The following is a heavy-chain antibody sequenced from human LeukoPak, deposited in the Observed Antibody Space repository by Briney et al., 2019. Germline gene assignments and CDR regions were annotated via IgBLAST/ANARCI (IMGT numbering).Heavy chain of an antibody. CDR2: TYYRSQWLQ. CDR1: GDSVSSDNVA. D-gene: IGHD3-16*01. V-gene: IGHV6-1*01. Sequence: SQTLSLTCDISGDSVSSDNVAWNWISQSPSIGLEWLGRTYYRSQWLQQYRVYVKGRVTINPDTSTNQTSLRLNSVPPDETAIYYCARWIHATGGLDYWPQGTLITVSS. CDR3: ARWIHATGGLDY. J-gene: IGHJ4*02.